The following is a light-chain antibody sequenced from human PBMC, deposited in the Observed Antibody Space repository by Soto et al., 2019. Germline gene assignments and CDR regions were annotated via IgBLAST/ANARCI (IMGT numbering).Light chain of an antibody. CDR2: GAS. V-gene: IGKV3-20*01. Sequence: EIVLTQSPGTLSLSPGERATLSCRASQSVSSSYLAWYQQKPGQAPRLLIYGASRRATGIPDRFSGRGSGTVFLLTISRLEPEDFAVYYCQQYGSSPPWTFGQGTKVEI. CDR3: QQYGSSPPWT. J-gene: IGKJ1*01. CDR1: QSVSSSY.